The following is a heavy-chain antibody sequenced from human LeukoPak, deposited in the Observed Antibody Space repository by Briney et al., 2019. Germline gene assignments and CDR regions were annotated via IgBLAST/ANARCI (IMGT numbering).Heavy chain of an antibody. Sequence: SETLSLTCTVSGGSISSGGYYWRWVRQHPGKGLEWIGYIYYSGSIYYNPSLKSRVTISVDTSKNQFSLKLSSVTAADTAVYYCARKGYYYDSSGFDYWGQGTLVTVSS. CDR2: IYYSGSI. D-gene: IGHD3-22*01. CDR3: ARKGYYYDSSGFDY. CDR1: GGSISSGGYY. V-gene: IGHV4-31*03. J-gene: IGHJ4*02.